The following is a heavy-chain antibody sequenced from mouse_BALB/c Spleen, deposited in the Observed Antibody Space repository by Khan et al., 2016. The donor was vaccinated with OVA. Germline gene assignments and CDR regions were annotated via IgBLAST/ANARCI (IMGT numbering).Heavy chain of an antibody. Sequence: EVQLQESGPGLVKPSQSLSLTCTVTGYSITSDYAWNWIRQFPGNKLEWMGYISYSGSTSYNPSLKSRISITRDTSKTQFFLQLNSVTTEDTATYYCARSPPVGDLWFAYWGQGTLVTVSA. D-gene: IGHD3-3*01. V-gene: IGHV3-2*02. CDR1: GYSITSDYA. CDR3: ARSPPVGDLWFAY. CDR2: ISYSGST. J-gene: IGHJ3*01.